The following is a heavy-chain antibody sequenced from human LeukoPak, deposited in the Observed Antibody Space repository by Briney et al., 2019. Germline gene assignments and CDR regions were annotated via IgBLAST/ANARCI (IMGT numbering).Heavy chain of an antibody. J-gene: IGHJ4*02. V-gene: IGHV3-7*03. Sequence: GGSLRLSCAASGFTFSSYWMHWVRQAPGEGLEWVANIKQDGSEKYYVDSVKGRFTISRDNAKNALYLQMNSLRAEDTAVYYCAKSTGAGGFDYWGQGTLVTVSS. D-gene: IGHD1-14*01. CDR3: AKSTGAGGFDY. CDR1: GFTFSSYW. CDR2: IKQDGSEK.